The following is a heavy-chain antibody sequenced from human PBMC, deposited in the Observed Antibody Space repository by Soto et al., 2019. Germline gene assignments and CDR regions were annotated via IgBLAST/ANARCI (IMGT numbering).Heavy chain of an antibody. J-gene: IGHJ5*02. CDR3: ALGSYGNWFDP. CDR2: ISTTSSSI. V-gene: IGHV3-11*01. D-gene: IGHD1-1*01. CDR1: GFIFRDYY. Sequence: PGGSLRLSCAASGFIFRDYYMGWIRQAPGKGLEWISYISTTSSSIYYADSVKGRFTISRDNAKNLLYLQMNSLRAEDTAVYHCALGSYGNWFDPWGQGTLVTVSS.